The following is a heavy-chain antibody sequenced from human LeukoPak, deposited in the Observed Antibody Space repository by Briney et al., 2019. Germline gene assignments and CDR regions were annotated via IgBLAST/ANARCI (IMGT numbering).Heavy chain of an antibody. J-gene: IGHJ4*02. V-gene: IGHV4-4*02. CDR3: XXXSHDYGDYSHFDY. CDR1: GGSISSSNW. D-gene: IGHD4-17*01. Sequence: PSGTLSLTCAVSGGSISSSNWWSWVRQPPGKGLEWIGEIYHSGSTNYNPSLKSRVTIAVDKSKNQFSLKLSSVTAADPAVYYXXXXSHDYGDYSHFDYWGQGTLVTVSS. CDR2: IYHSGST.